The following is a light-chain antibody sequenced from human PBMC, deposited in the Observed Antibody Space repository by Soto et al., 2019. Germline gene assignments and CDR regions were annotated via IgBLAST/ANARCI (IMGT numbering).Light chain of an antibody. CDR2: GAF. CDR1: QSVNRY. Sequence: EIVLTQSPATLSLSPGERATLSCWASQSVNRYLVWYQQKPGQAPRLLIYGAFTRATGIPARFSGTGSGTEFTLTISSLQSEDFALYYCQQYNDWPLTFGQGTKVDIK. V-gene: IGKV3-15*01. CDR3: QQYNDWPLT. J-gene: IGKJ1*01.